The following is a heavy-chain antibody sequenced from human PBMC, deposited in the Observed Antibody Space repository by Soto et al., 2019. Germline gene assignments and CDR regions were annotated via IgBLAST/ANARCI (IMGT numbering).Heavy chain of an antibody. Sequence: GSLRLSCAASGFTFSSYSMNWVRQAPGKGLEWVSSISSSSSYIYYADSVKGRFTISRDNAKNSLYLQMNSLRAEDTAVYYCARGLTPPYCSGGSCYPYGMDVWGQGTTVTVSS. J-gene: IGHJ6*02. D-gene: IGHD2-15*01. CDR1: GFTFSSYS. CDR3: ARGLTPPYCSGGSCYPYGMDV. CDR2: ISSSSSYI. V-gene: IGHV3-21*01.